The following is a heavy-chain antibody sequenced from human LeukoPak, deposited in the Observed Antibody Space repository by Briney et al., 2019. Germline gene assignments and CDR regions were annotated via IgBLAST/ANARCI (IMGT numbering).Heavy chain of an antibody. D-gene: IGHD2-15*01. J-gene: IGHJ4*02. V-gene: IGHV4-34*01. CDR3: ARVERLGYEDY. Sequence: GSLRLSCAVSGFTFSNAWMSWVRQPPGKGLEWIGETSHSGSTNYNPSLESRVTVSGGTSKNQFSLRLSSVTAADTAVYYCARVERLGYEDYWGQGTLVTVSS. CDR1: GFTFSNAW. CDR2: TSHSGST.